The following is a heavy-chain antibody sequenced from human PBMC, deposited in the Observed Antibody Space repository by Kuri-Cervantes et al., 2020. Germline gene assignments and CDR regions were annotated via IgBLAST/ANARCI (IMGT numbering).Heavy chain of an antibody. CDR3: AREGYSSGWYRETIDY. J-gene: IGHJ4*02. V-gene: IGHV4-30-4*01. Sequence: SQTLSLTCAASGFTVSSNYMSWIRQPPGKGLEWIGYIYYSGSTYYNPSLKSRVTISVDTSKNQFSLKLSSVTAADTAVYYCAREGYSSGWYRETIDYWGQGTLVTVSS. CDR2: IYYSGST. D-gene: IGHD6-19*01. CDR1: GFTVSSNY.